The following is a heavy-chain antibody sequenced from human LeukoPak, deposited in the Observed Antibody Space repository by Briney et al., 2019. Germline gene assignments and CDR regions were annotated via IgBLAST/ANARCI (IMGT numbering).Heavy chain of an antibody. V-gene: IGHV3-53*04. CDR3: ARNMYYYDSSGYYAYYFDY. D-gene: IGHD3-22*01. CDR2: IYSGGST. J-gene: IGHJ4*02. Sequence: GGSLRLSCAASGFTASSNYMSWVRQAPGKGLEWVSVIYSGGSTYYADSVKGRFTISRHNSKNTLYLQMNSLRAEDTAVYYCARNMYYYDSSGYYAYYFDYWGQGTLVTVSS. CDR1: GFTASSNY.